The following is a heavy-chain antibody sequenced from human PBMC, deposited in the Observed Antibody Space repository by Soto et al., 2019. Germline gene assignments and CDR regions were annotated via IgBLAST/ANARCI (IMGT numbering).Heavy chain of an antibody. D-gene: IGHD3-10*01. CDR2: LKSDNGGT. CDR1: GYTFTGHY. V-gene: IGHV1-2*02. CDR3: ARDLCPLGSGTACPLYGLEI. Sequence: QVQLVQSGAEVKPPGASVKVSCKASGYTFTGHYMHWVRQVSGKRLEHLGWLKSDNGGTYYAPKFQGRVTFTRDTSTSTAYMELNGLQSDDTAVYFCARDLCPLGSGTACPLYGLEIWGQGTTVVVS. J-gene: IGHJ6*02.